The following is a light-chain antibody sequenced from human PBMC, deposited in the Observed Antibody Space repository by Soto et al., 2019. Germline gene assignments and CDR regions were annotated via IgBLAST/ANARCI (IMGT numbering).Light chain of an antibody. CDR3: QQLSNWPPYT. V-gene: IGKV3-11*01. Sequence: EIVLTQSPATLSLSPGERATLSCRASQSVSSYLAWYQQKPGQPPRLLIYDASNRATGIPTRFSGSGSGTDITLTISSLEPEDFAVYYCQQLSNWPPYTFGQGTKLEIK. CDR1: QSVSSY. CDR2: DAS. J-gene: IGKJ2*01.